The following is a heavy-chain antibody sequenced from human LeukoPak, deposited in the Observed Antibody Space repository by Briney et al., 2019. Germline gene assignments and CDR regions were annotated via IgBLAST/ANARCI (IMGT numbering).Heavy chain of an antibody. V-gene: IGHV4-39*07. CDR1: GGSISSSSYY. CDR2: IYYSGST. J-gene: IGHJ5*02. CDR3: AREDNSSSWYDP. Sequence: PSETLSLTCTVSGGSISSSSYYWGWIRQPPGKGLEWIGSIYYSGSTYYNPSLKSRVTISVDTSKNQFSLKLSSVTAADTAVYYCAREDNSSSWYDPWGQGTLVTVSS. D-gene: IGHD6-13*01.